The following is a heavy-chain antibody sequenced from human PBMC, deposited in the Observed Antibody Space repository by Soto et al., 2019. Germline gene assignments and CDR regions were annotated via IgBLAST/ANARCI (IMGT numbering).Heavy chain of an antibody. CDR3: ARQQKGAYGVLYYYYYMDV. D-gene: IGHD4-17*01. CDR1: GGSISSSSYY. CDR2: IYYSGST. Sequence: SETLSLTCTVSGGSISSSSYYWGWIRQPPGKGLEWIGSIYYSGSTYYNPSLKSRVTISVDTSKNQFSLKLSSVTAADTAVYYCARQQKGAYGVLYYYYYMDVWGKGTTVTVSS. J-gene: IGHJ6*03. V-gene: IGHV4-39*01.